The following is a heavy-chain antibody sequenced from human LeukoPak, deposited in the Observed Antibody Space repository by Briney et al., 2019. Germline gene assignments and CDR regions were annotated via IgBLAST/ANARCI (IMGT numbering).Heavy chain of an antibody. CDR2: INPNSGGT. Sequence: GASVKVSCKASGYTFTGYYMHWVRQAPGQGLEWMGWINPNSGGTNYAQKFQGRVTMTTDTSTSTAYMELRSLRSDDTAVYYCARGQYYYDSSGRVDAFDIWGQGTVVTVSS. CDR3: ARGQYYYDSSGRVDAFDI. J-gene: IGHJ3*02. CDR1: GYTFTGYY. D-gene: IGHD3-22*01. V-gene: IGHV1-2*02.